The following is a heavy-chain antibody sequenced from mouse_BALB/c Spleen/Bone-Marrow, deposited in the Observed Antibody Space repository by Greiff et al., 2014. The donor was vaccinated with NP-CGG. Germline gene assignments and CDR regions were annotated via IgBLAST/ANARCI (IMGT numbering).Heavy chain of an antibody. CDR2: IDPYNGDT. Sequence: EVMLVESGPVLVKPGASVKISCEASGYSFTGYFMNWVKQSHGKSLEWIGRIDPYNGDTFYNQKLKGKATSTVDKSSSTAHMELLSLTSEDSAVYYCGSRGNYDEGRYWGQGTSVTVSS. V-gene: IGHV1-37*01. J-gene: IGHJ4*01. CDR1: GYSFTGYF. CDR3: GSRGNYDEGRY. D-gene: IGHD2-1*01.